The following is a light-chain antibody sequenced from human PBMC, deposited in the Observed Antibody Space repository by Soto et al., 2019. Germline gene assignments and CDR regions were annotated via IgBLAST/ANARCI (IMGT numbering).Light chain of an antibody. V-gene: IGLV1-51*01. CDR1: SSNIESNY. CDR3: GTWDSSLSAVV. CDR2: DNN. Sequence: QSVLTQPPSVSAAPGQKVTISCSGSSSNIESNYVSWYQQLPGTAPQLLIYDNNNRPSGIPDRFSGSKSGTSATLGITGLQTGDEADYYCGTWDSSLSAVVFGGGTKLTVL. J-gene: IGLJ2*01.